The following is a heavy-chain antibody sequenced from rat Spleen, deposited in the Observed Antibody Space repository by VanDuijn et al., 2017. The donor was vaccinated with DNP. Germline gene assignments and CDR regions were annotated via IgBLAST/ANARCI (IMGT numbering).Heavy chain of an antibody. CDR2: IIFDGSRT. Sequence: EVQLVESGGDLVQPGRSLKLSCAASGFTFSDYNMAWVRQAPREGLDWVASIIFDGSRTYYRDSVKGRFTISRDNAKSTLYLQMNTLRSEDMATYYCVRWNSGHFDYWGQGVMVTVSS. CDR3: VRWNSGHFDY. V-gene: IGHV5-7*01. CDR1: GFTFSDYN. D-gene: IGHD4-3*01. J-gene: IGHJ2*01.